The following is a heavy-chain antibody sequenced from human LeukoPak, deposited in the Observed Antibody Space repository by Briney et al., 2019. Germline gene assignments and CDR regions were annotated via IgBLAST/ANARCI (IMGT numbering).Heavy chain of an antibody. CDR1: GYTFTNYI. J-gene: IGHJ6*02. Sequence: ASVKVSCKASGYTFTNYIIHWVRQAPGQGLEWMGWINAVNGNSEYSQKFQGRVTNTRDTSESTAYMDLSSLRSGDTAVYYCARVVTRLREGDYYYDLDVWGQGTTVTVSS. D-gene: IGHD3-16*01. CDR3: ARVVTRLREGDYYYDLDV. CDR2: INAVNGNS. V-gene: IGHV1-3*01.